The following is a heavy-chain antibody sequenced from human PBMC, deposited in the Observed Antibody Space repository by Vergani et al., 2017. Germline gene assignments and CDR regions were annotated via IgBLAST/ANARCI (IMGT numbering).Heavy chain of an antibody. CDR2: VSGSSATP. CDR1: GFSFPGYA. CDR3: AKEFDYGDYLDY. D-gene: IGHD4-17*01. J-gene: IGHJ4*02. V-gene: IGHV3-23*01. Sequence: EVQLLESGGGLVQPGGSLRLSCEASGFSFPGYAMSWVRQAPGKGLEWVSSVSGSSATPYYADSVKGRFIISRDNSKNTLYLQMNSLRAEDTAVYYCAKEFDYGDYLDYWGQGTLVTVSS.